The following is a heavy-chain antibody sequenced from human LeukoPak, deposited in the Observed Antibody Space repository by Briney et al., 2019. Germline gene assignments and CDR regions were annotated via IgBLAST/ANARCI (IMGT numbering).Heavy chain of an antibody. CDR2: IRSSGGST. Sequence: GGSLRLSCAASGFTFSSYAMSWVRQAPGKGLEWVSGIRSSGGSTYYADSVKGRFTISRDNSKNTLYLQMNSLRAEDTAVYYCAKDKGYCSSTSCYYYYYYMDVWGKGTTVTVSS. CDR1: GFTFSSYA. J-gene: IGHJ6*03. CDR3: AKDKGYCSSTSCYYYYYYMDV. D-gene: IGHD2-2*01. V-gene: IGHV3-23*01.